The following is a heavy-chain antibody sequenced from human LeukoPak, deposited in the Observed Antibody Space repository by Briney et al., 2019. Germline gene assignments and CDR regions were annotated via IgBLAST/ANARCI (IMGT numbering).Heavy chain of an antibody. CDR2: IYPGDSDT. V-gene: IGHV5-51*01. CDR1: GYRFTRYW. J-gene: IGHJ4*02. CDR3: ARTNFRRSYFDY. D-gene: IGHD2/OR15-2a*01. Sequence: GESLKISCKGSGYRFTRYWIGWVRQMPGKGLEWMGIIYPGDSDTRYSPSLQGQVTISADKSISTAYLQWSSLKASDTAMYYCARTNFRRSYFDYWGQGTLVTVSS.